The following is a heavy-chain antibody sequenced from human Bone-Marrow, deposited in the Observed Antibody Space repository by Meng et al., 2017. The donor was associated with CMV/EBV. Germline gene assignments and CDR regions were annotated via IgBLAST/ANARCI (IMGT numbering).Heavy chain of an antibody. D-gene: IGHD2-2*01. V-gene: IGHV1-69*05. J-gene: IGHJ4*02. Sequence: SVKVSCKASGGTFSSYAISWMRQAPGQGLEWMGGIIPIFGTANYAQKFQGRVTITTDESTSTAYMELSSLRSEDTAVYYCARGRSSTSFMDYWGQGTLVTVSS. CDR2: IIPIFGTA. CDR3: ARGRSSTSFMDY. CDR1: GGTFSSYA.